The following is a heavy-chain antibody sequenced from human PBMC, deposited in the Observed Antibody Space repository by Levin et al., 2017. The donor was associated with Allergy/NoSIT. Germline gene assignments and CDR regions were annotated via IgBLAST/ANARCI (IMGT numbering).Heavy chain of an antibody. CDR2: ISSSGSTI. D-gene: IGHD6-19*01. CDR3: ARVGVAGLHFDY. V-gene: IGHV3-11*01. J-gene: IGHJ4*02. CDR1: GFTFSDYY. Sequence: GESLKISCAASGFTFSDYYMSWIRQAPGKGLEWVSYISSSGSTIHYADSVKGRFTISRDNAKNSLYLQMNSLRAEDTAVYYCARVGVAGLHFDYWGQGTLVTVSS.